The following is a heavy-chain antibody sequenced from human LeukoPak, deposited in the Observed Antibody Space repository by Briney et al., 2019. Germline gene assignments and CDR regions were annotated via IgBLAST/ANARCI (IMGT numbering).Heavy chain of an antibody. V-gene: IGHV4-39*07. CDR2: IDHSGNT. D-gene: IGHD3-16*01. CDR3: ARDKGIWDVDY. J-gene: IGHJ4*02. Sequence: SETLSLTCSVSGGSISSGNYYWGWIRQPPGKVLEWIGSIDHSGNTFYNPSLKSRLTILRDTSKNQFSLILSSVTAAGTAMYYCARDKGIWDVDYWGQGTLVTVSS. CDR1: GGSISSGNYY.